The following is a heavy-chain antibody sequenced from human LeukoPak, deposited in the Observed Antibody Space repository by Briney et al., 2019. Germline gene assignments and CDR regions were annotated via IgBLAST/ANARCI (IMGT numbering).Heavy chain of an antibody. Sequence: GGSLRLSCAASGFTFSSYAMSWVRQAPGKGLEWVSSISSSSSYIYYADSVKGRFTISRDNAKNSLYLQMNSLRAEDTAVYYCARVIAGYFDYWGQGTLVTVSS. CDR1: GFTFSSYA. J-gene: IGHJ4*02. V-gene: IGHV3-21*01. CDR3: ARVIAGYFDY. CDR2: ISSSSSYI. D-gene: IGHD1-26*01.